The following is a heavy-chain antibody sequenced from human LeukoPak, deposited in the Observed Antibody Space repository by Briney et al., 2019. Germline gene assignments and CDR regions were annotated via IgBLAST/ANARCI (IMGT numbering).Heavy chain of an antibody. CDR1: GFTFSSYW. D-gene: IGHD2-15*01. Sequence: GGSLRLSCAASGFTFSSYWMHWVRQAPGKGLEWVAVISYDGSNKYYADSVKGRFTISRDNSKNTLYLQMNSLRAEDTAVYYCARDDGDIGFDYWGQGTLVTVSS. CDR2: ISYDGSNK. V-gene: IGHV3-30-3*01. J-gene: IGHJ4*02. CDR3: ARDDGDIGFDY.